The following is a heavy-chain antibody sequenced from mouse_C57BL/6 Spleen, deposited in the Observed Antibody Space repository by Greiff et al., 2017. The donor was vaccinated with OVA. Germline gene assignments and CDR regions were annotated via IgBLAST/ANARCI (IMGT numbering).Heavy chain of an antibody. V-gene: IGHV5-4*03. CDR3: ARGYYGSSYYFDY. Sequence: EVMLVESGGGLVKPGGSLKLSCAASGFTFSSYAMSWVRQTPEQRLEWVATISDGGSYTYYPDNVKGRFTISRDNAKNNLYLQMSHLKSEDTAMYYCARGYYGSSYYFDYWGQGTTLTVSS. CDR2: ISDGGSYT. CDR1: GFTFSSYA. D-gene: IGHD1-1*01. J-gene: IGHJ2*01.